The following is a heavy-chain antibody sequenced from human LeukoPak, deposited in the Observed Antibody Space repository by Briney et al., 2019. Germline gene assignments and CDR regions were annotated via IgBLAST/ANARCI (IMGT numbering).Heavy chain of an antibody. V-gene: IGHV3-73*01. J-gene: IGHJ4*02. CDR3: ARGSEL. CDR2: IRSKVNSYAT. D-gene: IGHD1-26*01. Sequence: GGSLRLSCAASGFSFSGSAMHWVRQASGKGLEWVGRIRSKVNSYATAYAESVKGRFTISRDNAKNTLYLQMNSLRAEDTAVYYCARGSELGGQGTLVTVSS. CDR1: GFSFSGSA.